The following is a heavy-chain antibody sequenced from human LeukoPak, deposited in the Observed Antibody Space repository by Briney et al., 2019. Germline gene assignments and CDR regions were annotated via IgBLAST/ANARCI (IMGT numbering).Heavy chain of an antibody. D-gene: IGHD2-2*01. CDR2: INHSGST. Sequence: GSLRLSCEASGFTFNNFGMHWVRQPPGKGLEWIGEINHSGSTNYNPSLKSRVTISVDTSKNQFSLKLSSVTAADTAVYYCARPIRLYCSSTSCPLDYWGQGTLVTVSS. J-gene: IGHJ4*02. V-gene: IGHV4-34*01. CDR1: GFTFNNFG. CDR3: ARPIRLYCSSTSCPLDY.